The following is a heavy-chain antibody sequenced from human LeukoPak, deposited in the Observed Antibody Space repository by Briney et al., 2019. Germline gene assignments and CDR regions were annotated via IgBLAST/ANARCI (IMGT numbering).Heavy chain of an antibody. CDR1: GYTLTELS. J-gene: IGHJ5*02. V-gene: IGHV1-24*01. CDR3: VTLGYCSSTSCYKGDWFDP. Sequence: ASVKVSCKVSGYTLTELSMLWVRQAPGKGLEWMGGFDPEDGETIYAQKFQGRVTMTEDTSTDTAYMELSSLRSEDTAVYYCVTLGYCSSTSCYKGDWFDPWGQGTLVTVSS. D-gene: IGHD2-2*02. CDR2: FDPEDGET.